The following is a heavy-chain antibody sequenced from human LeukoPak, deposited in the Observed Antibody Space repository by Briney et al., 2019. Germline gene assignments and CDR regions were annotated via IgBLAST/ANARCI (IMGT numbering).Heavy chain of an antibody. CDR1: GYTFTSYG. CDR2: ISAYNANT. Sequence: ASVKVSCKASGYTFTSYGISWVRQAPGQGLEWMEWISAYNANTNNAQKLQGRVTMTTDTSTSTAYMELGSLRSDDTAVYYCARDRDGYNGLDYWGQGTLVTVSS. V-gene: IGHV1-18*01. D-gene: IGHD5-24*01. J-gene: IGHJ4*02. CDR3: ARDRDGYNGLDY.